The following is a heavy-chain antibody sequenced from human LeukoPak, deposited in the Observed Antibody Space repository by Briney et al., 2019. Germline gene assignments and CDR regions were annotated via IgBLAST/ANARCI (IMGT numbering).Heavy chain of an antibody. CDR1: GFTFSSYW. V-gene: IGHV3-74*01. CDR2: INSDGSST. D-gene: IGHD3-22*01. J-gene: IGHJ1*01. Sequence: GGSLRLSCAASGFTFSSYWMHWVRQAPGKGLVWVSRINSDGSSTSYADSVKGRFTISRDNAKNTLYLQMNSLGTEDTALYYCAKDSSGYYYVFQHWGQGTLVTVSS. CDR3: AKDSSGYYYVFQH.